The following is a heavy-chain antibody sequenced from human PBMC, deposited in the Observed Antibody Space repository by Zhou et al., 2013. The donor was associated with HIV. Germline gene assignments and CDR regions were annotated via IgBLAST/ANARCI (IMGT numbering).Heavy chain of an antibody. V-gene: IGHV1-18*01. D-gene: IGHD3-22*01. CDR3: ARVVYYYDARGLDS. CDR1: GYTFTDYG. CDR2: ISAHNGNT. Sequence: QVQLVQSGAEVKKPGASVEVSCKASGYTFTDYGITWVRQAPGQGLEWMGWISAHNGNTNYAQKFQDRITITTDTSAKTAYLQLRSLKSDDTAIYYCARVVYYYDARGLDSWGQGTLVTVSS. J-gene: IGHJ4*02.